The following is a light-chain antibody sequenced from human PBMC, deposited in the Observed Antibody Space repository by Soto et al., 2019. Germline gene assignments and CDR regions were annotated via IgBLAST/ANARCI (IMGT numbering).Light chain of an antibody. J-gene: IGKJ4*01. V-gene: IGKV3-15*01. CDR3: QQYNKWPLT. CDR1: QSVSNN. Sequence: EIVLTQSPATLSVSPGERATLSCRASQSVSNNLAWYQQKPGQAPMLLIYVASTRATGIPARFSGSGSGTDFTLTISSLQPEDFAVYYCQQYNKWPLTFGGGTKVEIK. CDR2: VAS.